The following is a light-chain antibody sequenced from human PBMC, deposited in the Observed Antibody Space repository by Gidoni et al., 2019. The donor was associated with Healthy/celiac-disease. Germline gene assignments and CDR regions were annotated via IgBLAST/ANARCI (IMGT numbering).Light chain of an antibody. CDR2: DAS. CDR1: QSVSSN. V-gene: IGKV3-11*01. J-gene: IGKJ5*01. Sequence: ATLSRRASQSVSSNLAWYQQQPGQAPRLLIYDASTRATGIPARFSGSGSGTDFTLTISSLEPEDFAVYYCQQRSNWPPITFXXXTRLEIK. CDR3: QQRSNWPPIT.